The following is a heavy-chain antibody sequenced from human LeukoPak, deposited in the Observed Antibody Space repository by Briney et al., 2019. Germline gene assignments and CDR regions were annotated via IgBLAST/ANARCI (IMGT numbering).Heavy chain of an antibody. Sequence: GGPLRLSCAASGFTFSSFGMRWVRQAPGKGLEWVAVIWYDGSNKYYADSVKGRFTISRDNSKNTLYLQINSLRAEDTAVYYCAKDRGWYKTEYFQHWGQGTLVTVSS. CDR3: AKDRGWYKTEYFQH. CDR2: IWYDGSNK. CDR1: GFTFSSFG. D-gene: IGHD6-19*01. J-gene: IGHJ1*01. V-gene: IGHV3-33*06.